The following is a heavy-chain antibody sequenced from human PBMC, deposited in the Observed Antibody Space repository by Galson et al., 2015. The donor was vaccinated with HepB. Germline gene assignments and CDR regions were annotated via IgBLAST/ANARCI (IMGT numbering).Heavy chain of an antibody. D-gene: IGHD2-8*01. CDR3: ARTLGVFHDAFDI. CDR2: VDWDGYK. V-gene: IGHV2-70*11. J-gene: IGHJ3*02. Sequence: PALVKPTQTLTLTCTFSGFSLTTSPVGVGWIRQPPGKALEWLARVDWDGYKYYSTSLKTRLTISKDTSKNQVVLTMTNMDPVDTATYYCARTLGVFHDAFDIWGQGTMVTVSS. CDR1: GFSLTTSPVG.